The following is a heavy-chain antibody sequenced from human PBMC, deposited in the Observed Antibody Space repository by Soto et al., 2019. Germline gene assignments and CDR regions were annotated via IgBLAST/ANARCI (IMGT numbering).Heavy chain of an antibody. V-gene: IGHV4-59*01. Sequence: SETLSLNCTVSGGSISSYYWSWIRQPPGKGLEWIGYIYYSGSTNYNPSLKSRVTISVDTSKNQFSLKLSSVTAADTAVYYCARGPSSGSYVDAFDIWGQGTMVTVSS. CDR1: GGSISSYY. J-gene: IGHJ3*02. CDR3: ARGPSSGSYVDAFDI. D-gene: IGHD1-26*01. CDR2: IYYSGST.